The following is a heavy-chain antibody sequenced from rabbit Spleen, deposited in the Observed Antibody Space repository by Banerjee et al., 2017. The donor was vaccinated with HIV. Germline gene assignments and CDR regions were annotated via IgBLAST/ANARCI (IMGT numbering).Heavy chain of an antibody. CDR2: IYAGTSGST. Sequence: EQLEESGGDLVKPVGSLTLTCTASGFNISNSYWLCWVRQAPWKGLELIACIYAGTSGSTYYASCAKGRFTISKTSSTTVTLQMTSLTAADTATYFCARDLVAVIGWNFALWGQGTLVTVS. J-gene: IGHJ4*01. D-gene: IGHD1-1*01. CDR3: ARDLVAVIGWNFAL. CDR1: GFNISNSYW. V-gene: IGHV1S45*01.